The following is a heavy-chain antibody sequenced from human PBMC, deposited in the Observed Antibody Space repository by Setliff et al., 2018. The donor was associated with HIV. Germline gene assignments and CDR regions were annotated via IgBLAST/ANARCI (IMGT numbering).Heavy chain of an antibody. D-gene: IGHD6-19*01. Sequence: SETLSLTCTVSGGSISTSSYYWGWIRQSPGKGLEWIGHIYTSGSTNYNPSLKSRVTISVDTSKNHFSLKLTSVTAADTAVYYCARAGAIPSWAVSGLSYYYYMDVWGKGTTVTVSS. CDR2: IYTSGST. CDR1: GGSISTSSYY. CDR3: ARAGAIPSWAVSGLSYYYYMDV. J-gene: IGHJ6*03. V-gene: IGHV4-61*05.